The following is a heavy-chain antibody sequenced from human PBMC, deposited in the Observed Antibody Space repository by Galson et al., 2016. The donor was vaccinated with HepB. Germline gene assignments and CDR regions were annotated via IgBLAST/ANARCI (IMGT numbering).Heavy chain of an antibody. Sequence: LRLSCAASGFTFDDYAMHWVRQAPGKGLEWVSLITWDGGDSYYADSVKGRFTISRDNNKNSLYLQMNSLRVEDTALYYCVKGMGRHRGQGTLVTVSS. V-gene: IGHV3-43D*03. J-gene: IGHJ4*02. CDR2: ITWDGGDS. CDR1: GFTFDDYA. CDR3: VKGMGRH. D-gene: IGHD1-26*01.